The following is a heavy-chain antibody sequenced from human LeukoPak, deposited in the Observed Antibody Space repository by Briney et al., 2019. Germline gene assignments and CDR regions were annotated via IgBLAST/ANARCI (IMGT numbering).Heavy chain of an antibody. Sequence: GASVKVSCKASGYTFTKYYMHWVRQAPGQGLEWMGIINPSGGATSYAQKFQGRVTMTRDTSTSTVYMELSSLRSEDTAVYYCARWHVVRGVLDAFDIWGQGTMVTVSS. V-gene: IGHV1-46*01. CDR1: GYTFTKYY. CDR2: INPSGGAT. D-gene: IGHD3-10*01. CDR3: ARWHVVRGVLDAFDI. J-gene: IGHJ3*02.